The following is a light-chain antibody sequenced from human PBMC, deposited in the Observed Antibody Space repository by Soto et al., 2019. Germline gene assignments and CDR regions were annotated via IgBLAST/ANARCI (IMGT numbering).Light chain of an antibody. V-gene: IGKV3-11*01. CDR2: DAS. Sequence: EIVLTQSPATLSLSPGERATLSSRASQSIGTYLAWYQHIPGQAPRLLIYDASNRATGIPARFSGSGSGTDFTLTISSPGPEDFEVYCYQQRYTWPNTFCQGTKLEIK. J-gene: IGKJ2*01. CDR1: QSIGTY. CDR3: QQRYTWPNT.